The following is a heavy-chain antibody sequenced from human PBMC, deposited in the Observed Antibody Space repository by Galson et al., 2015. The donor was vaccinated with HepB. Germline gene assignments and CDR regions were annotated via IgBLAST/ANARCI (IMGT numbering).Heavy chain of an antibody. V-gene: IGHV3-74*01. CDR2: IGDHDGDT. CDR3: ARGGLRHAFDY. CDR1: GFTFSSYW. D-gene: IGHD3-16*01. Sequence: SLRLSCAASGFTFSSYWMHWVRQAPGKGLVWVSRIGDHDGDTIYADSVQGRCTISRDNAQNALYLQMNSLRPEDTAVYFCARGGLRHAFDYWGQGALVTASS. J-gene: IGHJ4*02.